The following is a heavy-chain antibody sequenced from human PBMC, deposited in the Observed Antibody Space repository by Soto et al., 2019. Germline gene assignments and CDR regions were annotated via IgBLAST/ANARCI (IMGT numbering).Heavy chain of an antibody. CDR2: IYYSGST. Sequence: QVQLQESGPGLVKPSQTLSLTCTVSGGSISSGDYYWSWIRQPPGKGLEWIGYIYYSGSTYYNPSLKSRVTISVDTSKNQFSLKLSSVTAADTAVYYCASERGDYDLWSGYQDYWGQGTLVTVSS. CDR1: GGSISSGDYY. V-gene: IGHV4-30-4*01. CDR3: ASERGDYDLWSGYQDY. D-gene: IGHD3-3*01. J-gene: IGHJ4*02.